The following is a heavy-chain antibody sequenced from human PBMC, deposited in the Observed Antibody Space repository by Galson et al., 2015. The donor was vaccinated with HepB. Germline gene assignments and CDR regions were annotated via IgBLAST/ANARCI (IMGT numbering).Heavy chain of an antibody. CDR3: ARVDSSGYYHY. V-gene: IGHV3-53*01. Sequence: SLRLSCAASGFTVRSNYMSWVRQAPGKGLEWVSVIYSGGSTYYADSVKGRFTISRDNSKNTLYLQMNSLRAEDTAVYYCARVDSSGYYHYWGQGTLVTVSS. J-gene: IGHJ4*02. CDR1: GFTVRSNY. D-gene: IGHD3-22*01. CDR2: IYSGGST.